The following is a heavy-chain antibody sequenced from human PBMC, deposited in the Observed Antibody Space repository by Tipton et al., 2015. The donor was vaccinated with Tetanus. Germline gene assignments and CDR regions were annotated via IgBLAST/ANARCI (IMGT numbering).Heavy chain of an antibody. CDR3: AREADCSGGSCFSGDFDN. D-gene: IGHD2-15*01. V-gene: IGHV3-33*01. CDR2: SWYDGTDK. Sequence: SLRLSCAASGFIFSSYGIHWVRQAPGKGLEWVAVSWYDGTDKYYADSVKGRFTISRDNSKNTLYLQMHSLRAEDKAVYYCAREADCSGGSCFSGDFDNWGQGTQVTVSS. J-gene: IGHJ4*02. CDR1: GFIFSSYG.